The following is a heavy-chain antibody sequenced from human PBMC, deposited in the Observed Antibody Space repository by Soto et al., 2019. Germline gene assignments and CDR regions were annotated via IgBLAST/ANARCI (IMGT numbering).Heavy chain of an antibody. V-gene: IGHV1-3*01. D-gene: IGHD3-3*01. J-gene: IGHJ5*02. Sequence: ASVKVSCKASGYTFTSYAMHWVRQAPGQRLEWMGWINAGNGNTKYSQKFQGRVTITRDTSASTAYMELSSLRSEDTAVYYCARSPPKGTLEWLTNWFDPWGQGTLVTVSS. CDR2: INAGNGNT. CDR3: ARSPPKGTLEWLTNWFDP. CDR1: GYTFTSYA.